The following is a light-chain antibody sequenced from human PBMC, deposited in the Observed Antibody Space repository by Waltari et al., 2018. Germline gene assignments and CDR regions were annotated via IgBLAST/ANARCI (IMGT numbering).Light chain of an antibody. CDR2: WAS. V-gene: IGKV4-1*01. CDR3: QQYYSSPHT. Sequence: DIVMTQSPDSLAVSLGERATIHCKYSQSVLYSSDNKNYLAWYQQKPGQPPKLLIYWASTRESGVPDRFSGSGSGTDFTLTISSLQAEDVAVFYCQQYYSSPHTFGQGTKLEIK. J-gene: IGKJ2*01. CDR1: QSVLYSSDNKNY.